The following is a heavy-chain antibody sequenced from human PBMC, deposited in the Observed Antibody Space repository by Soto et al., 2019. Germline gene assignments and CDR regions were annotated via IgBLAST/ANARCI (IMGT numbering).Heavy chain of an antibody. CDR1: GFTFNTYG. V-gene: IGHV3-23*01. CDR2: VSGSGGGT. CDR3: KKDSSGPTWEY. J-gene: IGHJ4*02. D-gene: IGHD3-22*01. Sequence: GSLRLSCAASGFTFNTYGMTWVRQAPGKGLEWVSTVSGSGGGTYYADSVKVRFTISRDNSKNTLYLQMNSLRAEDTAVYYCKKDSSGPTWEYGGQGTLGTVSS.